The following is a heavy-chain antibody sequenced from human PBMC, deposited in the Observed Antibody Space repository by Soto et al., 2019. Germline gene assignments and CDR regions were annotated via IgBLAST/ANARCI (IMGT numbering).Heavy chain of an antibody. V-gene: IGHV3-33*01. CDR3: ARDLSGDYGALDT. J-gene: IGHJ3*02. D-gene: IGHD4-17*01. CDR2: IWYDGSNK. Sequence: GGSLRLSCAPSGFTFSSYGMHWSRQAPGKGLEWVAVIWYDGSNKVYADSVKGRFTISRDNSKNTLYLQMNSLRAEDTAVYYCARDLSGDYGALDTWGQGSMVTVSS. CDR1: GFTFSSYG.